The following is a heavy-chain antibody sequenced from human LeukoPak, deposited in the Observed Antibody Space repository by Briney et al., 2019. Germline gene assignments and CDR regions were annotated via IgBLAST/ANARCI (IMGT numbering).Heavy chain of an antibody. V-gene: IGHV3-23*01. J-gene: IGHJ4*02. CDR1: GFTFSSYT. D-gene: IGHD7-27*01. CDR3: AKDGGLWVSAHWGDS. CDR2: ITTSDGDT. Sequence: GGSLRLSCAASGFTFSSYTMSWVRQAPGKGLEWVSTITTSDGDTYYADSVKGRFTVSRDNSKNTLYLQMNSLRAEDTAVYYCAKDGGLWVSAHWGDSWGRGTLVTVSS.